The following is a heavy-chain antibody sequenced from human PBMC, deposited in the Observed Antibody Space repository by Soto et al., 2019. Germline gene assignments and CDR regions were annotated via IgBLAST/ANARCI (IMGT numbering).Heavy chain of an antibody. V-gene: IGHV3-23*01. Sequence: GGSLRLSCAASGFTFSGYARSWVRQAPGKGLEWVSAISGSGGSTYYADSVKGRFTISRDNSKNTLYLQMNSLRAEDTAVYYCAKMTGIAVAGNALDYWGQGTLVTV. CDR1: GFTFSGYA. D-gene: IGHD6-19*01. CDR2: ISGSGGST. J-gene: IGHJ4*02. CDR3: AKMTGIAVAGNALDY.